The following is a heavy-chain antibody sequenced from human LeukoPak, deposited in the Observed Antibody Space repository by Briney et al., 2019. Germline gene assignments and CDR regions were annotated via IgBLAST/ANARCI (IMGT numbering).Heavy chain of an antibody. D-gene: IGHD6-13*01. Sequence: ASVTVSCKASGGSFSSYPISWVRQAPGQGLQWIGGVTPVFGTPNYAQEFQGRVTLTADDPTNTAYMELNSLRSDDTAVYYCARGSASNWPVDIWGQGTLVIVSS. V-gene: IGHV1-69*01. J-gene: IGHJ4*02. CDR2: VTPVFGTP. CDR1: GGSFSSYP. CDR3: ARGSASNWPVDI.